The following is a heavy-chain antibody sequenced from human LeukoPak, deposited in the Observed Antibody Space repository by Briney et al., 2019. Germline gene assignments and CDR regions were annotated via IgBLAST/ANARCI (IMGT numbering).Heavy chain of an antibody. CDR2: ISGSGGST. CDR3: AKERYFDWLALGAFDI. V-gene: IGHV3-23*01. CDR1: GFTFSSYA. Sequence: PGGSLRLSCAASGFTFSSYAMSWVRQAPGKGLEWVSAISGSGGSTYYADSVKGRFTISRDNSKNTLYLQMNSLRAEDTAVYYCAKERYFDWLALGAFDIWGQGTMVTVSS. J-gene: IGHJ3*02. D-gene: IGHD3-9*01.